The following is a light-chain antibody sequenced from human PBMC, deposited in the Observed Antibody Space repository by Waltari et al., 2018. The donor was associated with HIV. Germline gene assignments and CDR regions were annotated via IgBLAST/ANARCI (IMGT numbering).Light chain of an antibody. CDR1: SSNIGDNY. Sequence: QSVVTQPPSASGTPGQRVTISCSGSSSNIGDNYVYWYQQFPGTTPKLRIYMKDRLPSGVPDRFSGSKSGTSASLAISGLRSEDEADYYFATWDNSLSVWVFGGGSKLTVL. J-gene: IGLJ3*02. CDR2: MKD. CDR3: ATWDNSLSVWV. V-gene: IGLV1-47*01.